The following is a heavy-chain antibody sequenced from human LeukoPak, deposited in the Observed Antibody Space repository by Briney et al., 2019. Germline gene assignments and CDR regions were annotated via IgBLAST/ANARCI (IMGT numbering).Heavy chain of an antibody. CDR2: IYYSGST. V-gene: IGHV4-59*12. J-gene: IGHJ4*02. CDR3: AREYSYGQFDF. D-gene: IGHD5-18*01. Sequence: SETLSLTCTVSGGSISSYYWSWIRQPPGKGLEWIGYIYYSGSTNYNPSLKSRVTISVDASKNQFSLKLSSVTAADTAYYYCAREYSYGQFDFWGQGILVTVSS. CDR1: GGSISSYY.